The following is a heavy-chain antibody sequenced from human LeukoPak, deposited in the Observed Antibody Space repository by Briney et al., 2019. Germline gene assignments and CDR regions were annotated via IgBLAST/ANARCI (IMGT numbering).Heavy chain of an antibody. Sequence: GGSLRLSCAASGFTFSNAWMSWVRQAPGKGLEWVSYISSSSSTIYYADSVKGRFTISRDNAKNSLYLQMNSLRAEDTAVYYCARDWSAALDYWGQGTLVTVSS. J-gene: IGHJ4*02. CDR2: ISSSSSTI. D-gene: IGHD2-2*01. V-gene: IGHV3-48*01. CDR3: ARDWSAALDY. CDR1: GFTFSNAW.